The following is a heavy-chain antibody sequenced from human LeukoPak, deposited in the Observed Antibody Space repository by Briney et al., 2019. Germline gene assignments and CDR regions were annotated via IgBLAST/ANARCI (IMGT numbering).Heavy chain of an antibody. D-gene: IGHD6-19*01. Sequence: PGGSLRLSRAASGFTFSSYGMNWVRQAPGKGLEWVSSISSSSSYIYYADSVKGRFTISRDNAKNSLYLQMNSLRAEDTAVYYYARAGTPVAGLDYWGQGTLVTVSS. CDR3: ARAGTPVAGLDY. CDR2: ISSSSSYI. J-gene: IGHJ4*02. V-gene: IGHV3-21*01. CDR1: GFTFSSYG.